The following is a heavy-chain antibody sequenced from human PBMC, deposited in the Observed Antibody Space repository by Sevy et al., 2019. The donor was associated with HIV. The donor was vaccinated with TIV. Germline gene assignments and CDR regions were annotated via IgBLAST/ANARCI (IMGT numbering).Heavy chain of an antibody. J-gene: IGHJ4*02. Sequence: GGSLRLSCAASGFTFSSYAMSWVRQAPGKGLEWVSTFSFGCGKINYADSVKGRFTITRDNSKNTLYLQMHSLRAEDTAVYYCAREGCSKPHDYWGQGTLVTVSS. D-gene: IGHD3-10*02. CDR1: GFTFSSYA. V-gene: IGHV3-23*01. CDR2: FSFGCGKI. CDR3: AREGCSKPHDY.